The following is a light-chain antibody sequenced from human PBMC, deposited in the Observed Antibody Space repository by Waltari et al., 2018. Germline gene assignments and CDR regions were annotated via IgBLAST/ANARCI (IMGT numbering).Light chain of an antibody. CDR1: QTVLYSSNNKNY. CDR3: QQYYGSPLT. Sequence: DIVMTQSPDSLAVSLGERATINCKSSQTVLYSSNNKNYLAWFQQKPGRPPKLLIYWASTRESGVPDRFNGSGSGTDFTLTINSLQAEDVAVYYCQQYYGSPLTFGGGTKVEIK. V-gene: IGKV4-1*01. CDR2: WAS. J-gene: IGKJ4*01.